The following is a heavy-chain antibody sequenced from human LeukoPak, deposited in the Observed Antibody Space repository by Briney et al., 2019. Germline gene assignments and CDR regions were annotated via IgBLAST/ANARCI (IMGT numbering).Heavy chain of an antibody. Sequence: GGSLRLSCAASGSTFNSYAMSWVRQAPGKGLEWVGRIKSKTDGGTTDYAAPVKGRFTISRDDSKNTLYLQMNSLKTEDTAVYYCTTLANWNRPGWGQGTLVTVSS. V-gene: IGHV3-15*01. D-gene: IGHD1-20*01. CDR3: TTLANWNRPG. J-gene: IGHJ4*02. CDR2: IKSKTDGGTT. CDR1: GSTFNSYA.